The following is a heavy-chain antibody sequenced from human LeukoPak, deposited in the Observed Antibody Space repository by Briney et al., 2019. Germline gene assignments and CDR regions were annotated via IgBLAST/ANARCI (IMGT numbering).Heavy chain of an antibody. D-gene: IGHD1-14*01. CDR2: MDSDGRFT. Sequence: SGGSLRLSCAASGFTLSDYWMHWVRQAPGKGLMWVSRMDSDGRFTTYADSVKGRFTISRDNAKNTLYLQINSLRAEDTAVYYCARDIITPGHHYFDYWGQGTLLTVSS. CDR3: ARDIITPGHHYFDY. V-gene: IGHV3-74*01. J-gene: IGHJ4*02. CDR1: GFTLSDYW.